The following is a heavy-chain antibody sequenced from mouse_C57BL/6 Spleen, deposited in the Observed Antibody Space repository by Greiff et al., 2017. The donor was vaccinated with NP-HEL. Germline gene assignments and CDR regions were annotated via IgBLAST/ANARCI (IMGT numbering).Heavy chain of an antibody. V-gene: IGHV1-80*01. CDR3: ARSDWVKGFDY. CDR2: IYPGDGDT. D-gene: IGHD4-1*01. Sequence: QVHVKQSGAELVKPGASVKISCKASGYAFSSYWMNWVKQRPGKGLEWIGQIYPGDGDTNYNGKFKGKATLTADKSSSTAYMQLSSLTSEDSAVYFCARSDWVKGFDYWGQGTTLTVSS. J-gene: IGHJ2*01. CDR1: GYAFSSYW.